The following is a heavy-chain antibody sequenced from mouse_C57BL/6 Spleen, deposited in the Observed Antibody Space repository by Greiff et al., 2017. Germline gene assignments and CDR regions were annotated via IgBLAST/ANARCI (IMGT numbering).Heavy chain of an antibody. CDR2: IWSDGST. CDR3: ARQNYYGISTRSYAMDY. J-gene: IGHJ4*01. V-gene: IGHV2-6-1*01. CDR1: GFSLTSYG. D-gene: IGHD1-1*01. Sequence: VMLVESGPGLAAPSQSLSITCTVSGFSLTSYGVHWVRQPPGKGLEWLVVIWSDGSTTDNSALKSRLSISKDNSKSEVFLKMNSLQTDDTAMYYCARQNYYGISTRSYAMDYWGQGTSVTVSS.